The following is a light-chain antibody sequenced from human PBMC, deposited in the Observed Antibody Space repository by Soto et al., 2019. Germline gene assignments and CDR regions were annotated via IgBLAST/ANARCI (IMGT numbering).Light chain of an antibody. J-gene: IGKJ4*01. CDR3: QQYGNSPLT. V-gene: IGKV3-20*01. Sequence: EIVLTQSQATLSLSPGDRATLSCRASQSVRSDYFAWYQQKPGQAPRVIIFGISTRATAIPDRFSGSGSGTDFTLTISRLEPDDFALYYCQQYGNSPLTFGGGTKVEI. CDR1: QSVRSDY. CDR2: GIS.